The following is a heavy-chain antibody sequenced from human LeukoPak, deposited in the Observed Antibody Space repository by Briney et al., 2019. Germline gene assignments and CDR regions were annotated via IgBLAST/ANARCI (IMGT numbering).Heavy chain of an antibody. Sequence: GSSVKVSCKASGGTFSSYAISWVRQAPGQGLEWMGGIIPIFGTANYAQRFQGRVTITADESTSTAYMELSSLRSEDTAVYYCAREYYHDSSGYYEVVDYWGQGTLVTVSS. CDR1: GGTFSSYA. J-gene: IGHJ4*02. CDR2: IIPIFGTA. CDR3: AREYYHDSSGYYEVVDY. D-gene: IGHD3-22*01. V-gene: IGHV1-69*01.